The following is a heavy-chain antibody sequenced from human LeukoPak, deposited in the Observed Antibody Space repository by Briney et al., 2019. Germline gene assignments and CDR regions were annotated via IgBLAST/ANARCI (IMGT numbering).Heavy chain of an antibody. J-gene: IGHJ4*02. D-gene: IGHD6-13*01. CDR2: IIPIFGTA. CDR1: GGTFSSYA. CDR3: ARRLGAAGTTLHY. V-gene: IGHV1-69*06. Sequence: SVKVSCKASGGTFSSYAISWVRQAPGQGLEWMGGIIPIFGTANYAQKFQGRVTITADKSTSTAYMELSSLRSEDTAVYYCARRLGAAGTTLHYWGQGTLVTVSS.